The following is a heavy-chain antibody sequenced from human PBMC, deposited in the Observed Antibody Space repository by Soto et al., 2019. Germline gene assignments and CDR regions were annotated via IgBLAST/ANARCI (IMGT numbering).Heavy chain of an antibody. V-gene: IGHV3-11*01. CDR2: ISSSGSTI. CDR3: ARVSFDILTSLDY. J-gene: IGHJ4*02. CDR1: GFTFSDYY. D-gene: IGHD3-9*01. Sequence: GGSLRLSCAASGFTFSDYYMSWIRQAPGKGLEWVSYISSSGSTIYYADSVKGRFTISRDNAKNSLYLQMNSLRAEDTAVYYCARVSFDILTSLDYWGQGTLVTVSS.